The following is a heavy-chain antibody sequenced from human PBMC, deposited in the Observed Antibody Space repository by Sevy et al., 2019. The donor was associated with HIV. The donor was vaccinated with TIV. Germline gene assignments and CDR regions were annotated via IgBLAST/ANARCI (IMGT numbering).Heavy chain of an antibody. V-gene: IGHV4-59*01. Sequence: SETLSLTCTVSGGSISSYYWSWNRQPPGKGLEWIGYIYYSGSTNYNPSLKSRVTISVDTSKNQFSLKLNSVTAADTAVYYCARDPYGSGRTDYWGQGTLVTVSS. CDR3: ARDPYGSGRTDY. J-gene: IGHJ4*02. CDR1: GGSISSYY. D-gene: IGHD3-10*01. CDR2: IYYSGST.